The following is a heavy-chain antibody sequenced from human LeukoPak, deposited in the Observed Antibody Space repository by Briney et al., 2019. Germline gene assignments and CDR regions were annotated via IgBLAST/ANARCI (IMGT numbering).Heavy chain of an antibody. J-gene: IGHJ4*02. CDR3: AREGGPYRPLDY. V-gene: IGHV4-39*02. CDR1: GGSISSSSYY. Sequence: SETLSLTCTVSGGSISSSSYYWGSIRQPPGKGLEWIGSIYYRGSTYYNPSLKSRVTISVDTSKNQFSLKLSSVTAADTAVYYCAREGGPYRPLDYSGQGTLVTVAS. CDR2: IYYRGST.